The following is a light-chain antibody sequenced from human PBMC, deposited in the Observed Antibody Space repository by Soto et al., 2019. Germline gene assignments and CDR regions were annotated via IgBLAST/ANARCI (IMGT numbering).Light chain of an antibody. V-gene: IGKV3-15*01. CDR2: GPS. CDR1: QSVTTD. Sequence: EIVVTQSPATLSVSPGEGVTLSCRASQSVTTDLAWYQHKPGQAPRLLIYGPSTRATGIPARFSGSGSGTEFTLTISSLQSEDFALYYCQQYDSWPWTFGQGTRVEIK. J-gene: IGKJ1*01. CDR3: QQYDSWPWT.